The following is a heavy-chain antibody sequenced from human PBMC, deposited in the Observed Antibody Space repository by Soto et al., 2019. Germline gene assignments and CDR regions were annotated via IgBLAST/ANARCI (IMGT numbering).Heavy chain of an antibody. CDR2: ISYDGTDK. J-gene: IGHJ6*02. V-gene: IGHV3-30*18. CDR1: GFTFSSYG. D-gene: IGHD5-18*01. CDR3: VKERYAQLWLEDYGMDV. Sequence: GGSLRRSCAASGFTFSSYGIHWVRQAPGKGLEWVALISYDGTDKYYADSVKGRFTISRDNSKNTLYLQMSSLGPEDTAVYYCVKERYAQLWLEDYGMDVWGQGTTVTVSS.